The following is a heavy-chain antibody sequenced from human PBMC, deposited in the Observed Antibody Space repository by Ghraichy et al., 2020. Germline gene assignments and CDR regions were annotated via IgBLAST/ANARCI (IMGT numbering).Heavy chain of an antibody. V-gene: IGHV4-30-4*01. Sequence: SQTLSLTCTVSGYSIGSDDYYWSWIRQPPGKGLEWIGYIYYSGTTYYNPSLESRVTISLDTSKNQFSLNLKSMTAADTAMYYCARDVKYHESNGYDYFDYWGQGILVTVSS. CDR3: ARDVKYHESNGYDYFDY. CDR2: IYYSGTT. D-gene: IGHD3-22*01. CDR1: GYSIGSDDYY. J-gene: IGHJ4*02.